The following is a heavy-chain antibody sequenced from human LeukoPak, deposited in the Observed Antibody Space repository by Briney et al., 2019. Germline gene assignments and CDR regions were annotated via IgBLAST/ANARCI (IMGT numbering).Heavy chain of an antibody. CDR2: ISGSGGST. D-gene: IGHD6-13*01. CDR3: AKANGQKWYSSSWYDY. J-gene: IGHJ4*02. V-gene: IGHV3-23*01. Sequence: GGSLRLSCAASGFTFSSYNMNWVRQAPGKGLEWVSAISGSGGSTYYADSVKGRFTISRDNSKNTLYLQMNSLRAEDTAVYYCAKANGQKWYSSSWYDYWGQGTLVTVSS. CDR1: GFTFSSYN.